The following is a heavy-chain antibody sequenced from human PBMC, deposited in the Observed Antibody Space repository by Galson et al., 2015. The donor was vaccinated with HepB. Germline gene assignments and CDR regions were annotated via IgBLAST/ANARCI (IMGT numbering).Heavy chain of an antibody. V-gene: IGHV3-53*04. Sequence: SLRLSCAASGFTVSSNYMSWVRQAPGKGLEWVSIIYSGTSTYYADSVRGRFTFSRHSFKNTLYLQMNSLRAEDTPVYYCARGPRYYYDSSGPGYFDYWGQGSLVTVSS. CDR1: GFTVSSNY. CDR2: IYSGTST. J-gene: IGHJ4*02. CDR3: ARGPRYYYDSSGPGYFDY. D-gene: IGHD3-22*01.